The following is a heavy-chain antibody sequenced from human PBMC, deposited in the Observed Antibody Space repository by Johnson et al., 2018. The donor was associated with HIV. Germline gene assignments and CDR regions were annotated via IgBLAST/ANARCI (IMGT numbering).Heavy chain of an antibody. V-gene: IGHV3-15*01. CDR2: IKSKTDGGTT. D-gene: IGHD6-19*01. Sequence: VQLVESGGGLVKPGGSLRLSCAASGFTFSNVWMSWVRQAPGKGLEWVGRIKSKTDGGTTDYAAPVKGRFTISRDDSKNTLYLQINSLKTEDTAVYYCTTDRGGEIAVAGPDAFDIWGQGTMVTVSS. CDR3: TTDRGGEIAVAGPDAFDI. CDR1: GFTFSNVW. J-gene: IGHJ3*02.